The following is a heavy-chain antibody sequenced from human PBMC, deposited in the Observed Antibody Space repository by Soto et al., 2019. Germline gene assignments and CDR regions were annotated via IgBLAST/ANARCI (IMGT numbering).Heavy chain of an antibody. CDR3: ASWIQKIDY. CDR1: GLTFSDYY. V-gene: IGHV3-11*01. D-gene: IGHD5-18*01. CDR2: ISSSGNTR. J-gene: IGHJ4*02. Sequence: QVQLVESGGCLVKPGWSLRLSCAASGLTFSDYYMSWIRQAPGKGLEWVSYISSSGNTRYYADSVKGRFTIARDNAKNSLYLQMNSLRAEDTAVYYCASWIQKIDYWGQGTLVTVSS.